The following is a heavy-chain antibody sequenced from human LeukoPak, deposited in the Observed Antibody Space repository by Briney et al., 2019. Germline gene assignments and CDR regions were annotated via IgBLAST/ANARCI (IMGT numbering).Heavy chain of an antibody. CDR2: INHRGST. J-gene: IGHJ5*02. CDR3: ARPGTAYEDNWFDP. V-gene: IGHV4-34*01. D-gene: IGHD1-1*01. CDR1: GGSFSGYY. Sequence: SSETMSLTCVVYGGSFSGYYWSWIRQPPGKGLEWIGEINHRGSTNYNPSLKSRVTISVDTSKNQFSLKLSSVTAADTAVYYCARPGTAYEDNWFDPWGQGTLVTVSS.